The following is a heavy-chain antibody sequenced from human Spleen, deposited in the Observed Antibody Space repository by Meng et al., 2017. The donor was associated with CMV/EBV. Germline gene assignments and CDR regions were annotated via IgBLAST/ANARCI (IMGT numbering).Heavy chain of an antibody. CDR2: INTNSGGT. Sequence: ASVKVSCKPSGYTFTASYIHWVRQAPGQGLEWMGWINTNSGGTKYAQKFQGRVTMTRDTSISTAYMELSRLESDDTAIYYCARENFGWNDVEFDYWGQGTLVTVSS. CDR3: ARENFGWNDVEFDY. V-gene: IGHV1-2*02. CDR1: GYTFTASY. D-gene: IGHD1-1*01. J-gene: IGHJ4*02.